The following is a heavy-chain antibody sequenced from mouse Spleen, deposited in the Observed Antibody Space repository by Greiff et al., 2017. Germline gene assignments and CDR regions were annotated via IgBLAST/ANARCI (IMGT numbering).Heavy chain of an antibody. D-gene: IGHD2-2*01. V-gene: IGHV5-9*01. J-gene: IGHJ4*01. CDR3: ARDGLNYAMDY. CDR1: GFTFSSYY. Sequence: EVMLVESGGGLVKLGGSLKLSCAASGFTFSSYYMSWVRQTPEKRLEWVATISSGGGSTYYPDSVKGRFTISRDNAKNTLYLQMSSLNSEDTAVYYCARDGLNYAMDYWGQGTSVTVSS. CDR2: ISSGGGST.